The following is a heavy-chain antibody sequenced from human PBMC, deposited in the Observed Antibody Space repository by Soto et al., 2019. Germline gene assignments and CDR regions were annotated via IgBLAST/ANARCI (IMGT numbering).Heavy chain of an antibody. Sequence: SETLSLTCTVSGGSISSSSYYWGWIRQPPGKGLEWIGSIYYSGSTYYNPSLKSRVTISVDTSKNQFSLKLSSVTAADTSVYYCAISFGVAEAGLFDYWGQRTLVPVSS. V-gene: IGHV4-39*07. CDR3: AISFGVAEAGLFDY. J-gene: IGHJ4*02. D-gene: IGHD6-13*01. CDR2: IYYSGST. CDR1: GGSISSSSYY.